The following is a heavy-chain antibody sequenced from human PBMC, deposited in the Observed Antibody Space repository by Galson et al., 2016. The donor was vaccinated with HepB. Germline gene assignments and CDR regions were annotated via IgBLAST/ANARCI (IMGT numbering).Heavy chain of an antibody. J-gene: IGHJ6*01. Sequence: SLRLSCAASRFTFSSHWMTWVRLAPGKRLEWVAKIKEDGSEEYYVDSVKGRFTISRDNAKNSLYLQMNSLRVEDTAIYYCARMTFFYYGMDIWGQGTTVTVSS. V-gene: IGHV3-7*01. CDR1: RFTFSSHW. CDR3: ARMTFFYYGMDI. CDR2: IKEDGSEE.